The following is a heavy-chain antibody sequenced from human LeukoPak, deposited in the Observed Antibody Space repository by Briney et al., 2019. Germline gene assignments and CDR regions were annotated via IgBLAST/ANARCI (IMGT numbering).Heavy chain of an antibody. J-gene: IGHJ4*02. CDR2: IYSGGST. D-gene: IGHD5-18*01. CDR1: GFTVSSNY. CDR3: ARSGAMVTAGNDY. Sequence: PGRSLRLSCAASGFTVSSNYMSWVRQAPGKGLEWVSVIYSGGSTYYADSVKGRFTISRDNSKNTLYLQMNSLRAEDTAVYYCARSGAMVTAGNDYWGQGTLVTVSS. V-gene: IGHV3-66*01.